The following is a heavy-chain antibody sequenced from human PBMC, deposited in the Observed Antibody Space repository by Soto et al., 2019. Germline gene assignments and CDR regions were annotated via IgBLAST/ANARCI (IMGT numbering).Heavy chain of an antibody. V-gene: IGHV5-51*01. CDR2: IDPGDSDT. CDR3: ARLNIPGYYYYYYGMDV. Sequence: PGESLKISCKGSGYSFTSYWISWVRQMPGKGLEWMGRIDPGDSDTRYSPSFQGQVTISADKSISTAYLQWSSLKASDTAMYYCARLNIPGYYYYYYGMDVWGQGTTVTVSS. CDR1: GYSFTSYW. J-gene: IGHJ6*02.